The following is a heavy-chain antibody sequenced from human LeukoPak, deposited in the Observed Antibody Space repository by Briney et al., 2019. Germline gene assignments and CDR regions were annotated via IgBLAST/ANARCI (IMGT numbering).Heavy chain of an antibody. Sequence: PGGSLRLSCAASGFTFSSYAMNWVRQAPGKGLEWISYISLSSSTIYYADSVKGRFTISRDNAKNSLYLQMSSLRTEDTAVYYCAREVGAIDYWGQGTLVTVSS. J-gene: IGHJ4*02. CDR3: AREVGAIDY. V-gene: IGHV3-48*04. D-gene: IGHD1-26*01. CDR1: GFTFSSYA. CDR2: ISLSSSTI.